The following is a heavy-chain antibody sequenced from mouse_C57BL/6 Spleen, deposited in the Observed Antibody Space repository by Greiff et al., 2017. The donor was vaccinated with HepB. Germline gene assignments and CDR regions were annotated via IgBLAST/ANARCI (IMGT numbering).Heavy chain of an antibody. D-gene: IGHD3-1*01. CDR3: TTILGGY. CDR2: IDPENGDT. CDR1: GFNIKDDY. Sequence: VQLQQSGAELVRPGASVKLSCTASGFNIKDDYMHWVKQRPEQGLEWIGLIDPENGDTEYASKFQGKATIPADTSSNTAYLQLSSLTSEDTAVYYCTTILGGYWGQGTTLTVSS. J-gene: IGHJ2*01. V-gene: IGHV14-4*01.